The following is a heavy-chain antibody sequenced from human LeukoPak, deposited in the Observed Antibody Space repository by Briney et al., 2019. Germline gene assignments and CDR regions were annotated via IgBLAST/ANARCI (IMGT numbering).Heavy chain of an antibody. CDR2: INNDGSST. CDR1: GFTFSNYW. Sequence: PGGSLRLSCAASGFTFSNYWMHWVRQAPGKGLVWVSRINNDGSSTTYADSVKGRFTVSGDNAENTLYLQMNSLRAEDTAVYYCAPIAVAREDWYFDLWGRGTLVTVSS. CDR3: APIAVAREDWYFDL. V-gene: IGHV3-74*01. D-gene: IGHD6-19*01. J-gene: IGHJ2*01.